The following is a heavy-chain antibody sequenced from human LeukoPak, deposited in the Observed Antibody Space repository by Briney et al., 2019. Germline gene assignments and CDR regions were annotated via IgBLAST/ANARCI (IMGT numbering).Heavy chain of an antibody. D-gene: IGHD3-22*01. J-gene: IGHJ3*02. CDR2: INPNSGGT. Sequence: ASVKVSCKASGYTFTGYYMHWVRQAPGQGLEWMGWINPNSGGTNYAQKFQGRVTMTRDTSISTAYMELSRLRSDDTAVYYCARDEVTMIVVPPAFDIWGQGTMVTVSS. CDR1: GYTFTGYY. V-gene: IGHV1-2*02. CDR3: ARDEVTMIVVPPAFDI.